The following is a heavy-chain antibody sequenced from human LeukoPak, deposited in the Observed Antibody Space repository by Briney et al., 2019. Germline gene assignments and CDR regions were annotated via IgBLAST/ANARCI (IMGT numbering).Heavy chain of an antibody. CDR3: AKGVVPAAILSAFDI. CDR2: ISGSGGST. J-gene: IGHJ3*02. D-gene: IGHD2-2*01. V-gene: IGHV3-23*01. CDR1: EFTFSDYY. Sequence: GGSLRLSCAASEFTFSDYYMSWIRQAPGKGLEWVSAISGSGGSTYYADSVKGRFTISRDNSKNTLYLQMNSLRAEDTAVYYCAKGVVPAAILSAFDIWGQGTMVTVSS.